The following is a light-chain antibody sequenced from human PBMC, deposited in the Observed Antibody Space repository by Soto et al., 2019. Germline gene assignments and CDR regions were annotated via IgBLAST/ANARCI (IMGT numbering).Light chain of an antibody. Sequence: DIQMTQSPSSLSASVGDRVTITCRAKESVSSYVNWYQQKPGKAPKLLIYVASSLQSGVLARFSGSGSVTDFTLTISGLQPEDFATYYCQQSYSKWTFGQGTKVEIK. CDR2: VAS. J-gene: IGKJ1*01. CDR1: ESVSSY. CDR3: QQSYSKWT. V-gene: IGKV1-39*01.